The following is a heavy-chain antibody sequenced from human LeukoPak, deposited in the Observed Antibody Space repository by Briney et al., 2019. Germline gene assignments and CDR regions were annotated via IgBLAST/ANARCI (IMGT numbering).Heavy chain of an antibody. CDR2: MKQDGSEQ. V-gene: IGHV3-7*03. Sequence: PGGSLRLSCAASGFAFDNYWMTWVRQAPGKGLEWVANMKQDGSEQYYVDSVKGRFTISRDNSKNTLYLQMNSLRAEDTAVYYCAKDRPTMVRGVIGAFDIWGQGTMVTVSS. J-gene: IGHJ3*02. D-gene: IGHD3-10*01. CDR1: GFAFDNYW. CDR3: AKDRPTMVRGVIGAFDI.